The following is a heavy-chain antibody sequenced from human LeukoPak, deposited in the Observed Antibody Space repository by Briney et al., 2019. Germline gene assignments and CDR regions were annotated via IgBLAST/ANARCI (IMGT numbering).Heavy chain of an antibody. J-gene: IGHJ4*02. CDR1: GGTFSSYA. CDR2: IIPIFGTA. CDR3: ARTPSRGDFWSGYPTDYFDY. D-gene: IGHD3-3*01. Sequence: ASVKVSCKASGGTFSSYAISWVRQAPGQGLEWMGGIIPIFGTANYAQKFQGRVTITADKSTSTAYMELSSLRSEDTAVYYCARTPSRGDFWSGYPTDYFDYWGQGTLVTVSS. V-gene: IGHV1-69*06.